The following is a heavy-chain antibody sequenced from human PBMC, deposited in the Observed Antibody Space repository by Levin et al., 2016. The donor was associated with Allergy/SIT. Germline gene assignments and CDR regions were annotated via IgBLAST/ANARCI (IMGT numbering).Heavy chain of an antibody. CDR3: ARELSLVDFWIWYYGMDV. J-gene: IGHJ6*02. V-gene: IGHV1-2*02. CDR2: INPNSGGT. D-gene: IGHD3-3*01. Sequence: WVRQAPGQGLEWMGWINPNSGGTNYAQKFQGRVTMTRDTSISTAYMELSRLRSDDTAVYYCARELSLVDFWIWYYGMDVWGQGTTVTVSS.